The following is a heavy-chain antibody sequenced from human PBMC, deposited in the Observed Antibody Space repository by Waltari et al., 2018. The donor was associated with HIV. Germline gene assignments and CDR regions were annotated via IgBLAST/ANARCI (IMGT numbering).Heavy chain of an antibody. CDR2: IHSGGNT. Sequence: EVQLVESGGGLIQPGGSLRLSCVASGFTVSSNYMSWVRQAPGKGLEWVSVIHSGGNTYYADSVKGRFTISRDKSKNTLYLQLNSLRAEDTAVYYCVREASSAYFFDYWGQGTLVTVSS. CDR3: VREASSAYFFDY. V-gene: IGHV3-53*01. CDR1: GFTVSSNY. J-gene: IGHJ4*02. D-gene: IGHD3-22*01.